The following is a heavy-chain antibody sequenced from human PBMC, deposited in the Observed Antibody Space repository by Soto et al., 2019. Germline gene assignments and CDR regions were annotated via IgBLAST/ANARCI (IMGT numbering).Heavy chain of an antibody. D-gene: IGHD6-13*01. CDR2: IWFDASHE. CDR3: ARDQGRATADGPLGNGLDV. J-gene: IGHJ6*02. V-gene: IGHV3-33*08. CDR1: GFTFNNYG. Sequence: HPGGSLRLSCVVSGFTFNNYGSNWVRQAPGKGLEWVTIIWFDASHEYYADSVKGRFTISRDNSNNTLYLQLNGLTADDTAVYFCARDQGRATADGPLGNGLDVWGQGTAVTVSS.